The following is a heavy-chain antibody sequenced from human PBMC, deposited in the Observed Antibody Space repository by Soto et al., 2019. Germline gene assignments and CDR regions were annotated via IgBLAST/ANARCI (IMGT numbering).Heavy chain of an antibody. CDR3: ARFYYDFWSGPDYYYYYGMDV. V-gene: IGHV6-1*01. Sequence: PSQTLSLTCAISGDSVSSNSAAWNWIRQSPSRGLEWLGRTYYRSKWYNDYAVSVKSRITINPDTSKNQFSLQLSSVTPEDTAVYYCARFYYDFWSGPDYYYYYGMDVWGQGTTVTVSS. CDR1: GDSVSSNSAA. D-gene: IGHD3-3*01. CDR2: TYYRSKWYN. J-gene: IGHJ6*02.